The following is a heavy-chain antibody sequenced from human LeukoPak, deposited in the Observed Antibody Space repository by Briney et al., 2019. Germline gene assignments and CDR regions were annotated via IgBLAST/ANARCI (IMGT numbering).Heavy chain of an antibody. CDR2: IWYDGSNK. J-gene: IGHJ4*02. CDR3: ARDRIGMVRGAHYYFDY. Sequence: PGGSLRLSCAASGFTFSSYAMHWVRQAPGKGLEWVAVIWYDGSNKYYADSVKGRFTISRDNSKNTLYLQMNSLRAEDTAVYYCARDRIGMVRGAHYYFDYWGQGTLVTVSS. CDR1: GFTFSSYA. V-gene: IGHV3-33*08. D-gene: IGHD3-10*01.